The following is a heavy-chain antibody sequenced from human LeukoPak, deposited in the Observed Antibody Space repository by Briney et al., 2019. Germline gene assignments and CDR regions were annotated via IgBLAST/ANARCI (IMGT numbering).Heavy chain of an antibody. D-gene: IGHD4-23*01. Sequence: PGGSLRLSCVASGFVFRSYAMNWVRQAPGKGLEWISDISGSGGGTDHADSVKGRFTISRDNSKNTLYLQMNSLRAEDTAIYYCAKAPGYTVVTSFDCWAREPWSPSPQ. V-gene: IGHV3-23*01. J-gene: IGHJ4*02. CDR1: GFVFRSYA. CDR2: ISGSGGGT. CDR3: AKAPGYTVVTSFDC.